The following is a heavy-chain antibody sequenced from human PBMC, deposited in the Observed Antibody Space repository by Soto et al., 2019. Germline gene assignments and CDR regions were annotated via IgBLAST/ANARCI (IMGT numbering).Heavy chain of an antibody. CDR3: AIVAQRVADLDY. CDR1: GYTFTTYG. D-gene: IGHD6-19*01. Sequence: QVHLVQSGPEVKEPGSSVKVSCKTSGYTFTTYGIDWLRQAPGQRLEWVGWISAYYGDTKYVQKFEDRVTLTTDASTRTAYMELRRLTFDDTAVYYCAIVAQRVADLDYWGQGTLVTVSS. CDR2: ISAYYGDT. V-gene: IGHV1-18*04. J-gene: IGHJ4*02.